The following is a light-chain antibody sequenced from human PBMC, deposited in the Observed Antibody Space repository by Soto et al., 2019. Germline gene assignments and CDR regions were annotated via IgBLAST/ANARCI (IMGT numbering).Light chain of an antibody. CDR3: QQSYSRPRS. V-gene: IGKV1-39*01. CDR2: TAS. Sequence: DILMTRSPSSLSASPGDTVTIAFRASQSIGSSVNWYQQKAGKAPNLLIYTASNLESGVPSRFSGTGSGTDFTVTISSLQPDDFATYFCQQSYSRPRSFGQGTKVDIK. CDR1: QSIGSS. J-gene: IGKJ1*01.